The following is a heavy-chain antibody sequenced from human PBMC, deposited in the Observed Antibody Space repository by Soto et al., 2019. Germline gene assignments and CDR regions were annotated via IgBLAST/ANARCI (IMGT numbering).Heavy chain of an antibody. CDR1: GYTFTRYD. V-gene: IGHV1-8*01. D-gene: IGHD6-13*01. Sequence: GASVKVSCKASGYTFTRYDINWGRQATGQGLEWMGWMNPNSGNTGYAQKFQGRVTMTRNTSISTAYMELSSLRSEDTAVYYCARVRIAAAGTSVDPWGQGTLVTVSS. CDR2: MNPNSGNT. CDR3: ARVRIAAAGTSVDP. J-gene: IGHJ5*02.